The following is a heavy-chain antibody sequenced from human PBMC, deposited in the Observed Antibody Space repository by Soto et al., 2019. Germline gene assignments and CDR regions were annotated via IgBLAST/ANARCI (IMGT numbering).Heavy chain of an antibody. CDR1: GFTFSSYA. CDR3: AKVLVSRELLRSKHAENDAFDI. CDR2: ISGSGGST. D-gene: IGHD1-26*01. Sequence: PGGSLRLSCAASGFTFSSYAMSWVRQAPGKGLEWVSAISGSGGSTYYADSVKGRFTISRDNSKNTLYLQMNSLRAEDTAVYYCAKVLVSRELLRSKHAENDAFDIWGQGTMVTV. V-gene: IGHV3-23*01. J-gene: IGHJ3*02.